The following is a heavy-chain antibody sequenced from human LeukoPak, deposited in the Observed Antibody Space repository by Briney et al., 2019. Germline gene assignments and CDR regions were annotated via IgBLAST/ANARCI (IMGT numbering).Heavy chain of an antibody. V-gene: IGHV4-59*01. CDR2: IHYSGNT. CDR1: NGSISTTY. CDR3: ARGGWFHDR. J-gene: IGHJ5*02. Sequence: SETLSLTCSVSNGSISTTYWSWIRQPPGKGLEWIGNIHYSGNTNYNSSLKSRVTISVNTSKNQFSLKMISVTTADTAVYFCARGGWFHDRWGQGTLVTVSS. D-gene: IGHD6-19*01.